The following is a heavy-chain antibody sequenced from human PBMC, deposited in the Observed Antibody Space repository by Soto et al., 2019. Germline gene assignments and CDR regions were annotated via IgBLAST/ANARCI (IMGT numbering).Heavy chain of an antibody. V-gene: IGHV1-69*13. D-gene: IGHD2-15*01. CDR1: GGSFSDYA. CDR3: ARERAPRRWSYLDL. Sequence: GVSVKVSCKAFGGSFSDYAFSWVRQAPGQGLQWMGGIIPIFGTPNYAQKFQDRVAFTAHESTNTAYMERSRLTSEDTAVYYCARERAPRRWSYLDLWRQGTQVT. CDR2: IIPIFGTP. J-gene: IGHJ4*02.